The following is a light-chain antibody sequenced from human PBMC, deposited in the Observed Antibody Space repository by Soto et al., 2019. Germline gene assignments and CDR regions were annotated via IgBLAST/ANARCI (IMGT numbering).Light chain of an antibody. J-gene: IGKJ5*01. V-gene: IGKV3-11*01. CDR3: QQRSNWPPT. Sequence: EIVLTQSPATLSLSPGERATLSCRASQSVSSYLAWYQQKPGQAPRLLLYDASNRATGIPARFSGSGSGTEFTLTISSLEPEDFALYYCQQRSNWPPTFGQGTRLEIK. CDR2: DAS. CDR1: QSVSSY.